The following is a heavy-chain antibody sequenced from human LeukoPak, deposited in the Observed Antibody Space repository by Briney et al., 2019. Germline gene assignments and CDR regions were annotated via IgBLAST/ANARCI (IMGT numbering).Heavy chain of an antibody. CDR3: ARVGILRFPSNWFDP. Sequence: SETLSLTCTVSGASISSYYWSWIRQPPGKRLEWIGYIYYSGSTRYNPPLKSRVTISVDTSKNQFSLKLSSVTAADTAVYYCARVGILRFPSNWFDPWGQGTLVTVSS. CDR2: IYYSGST. CDR1: GASISSYY. D-gene: IGHD3-3*01. V-gene: IGHV4-59*01. J-gene: IGHJ5*02.